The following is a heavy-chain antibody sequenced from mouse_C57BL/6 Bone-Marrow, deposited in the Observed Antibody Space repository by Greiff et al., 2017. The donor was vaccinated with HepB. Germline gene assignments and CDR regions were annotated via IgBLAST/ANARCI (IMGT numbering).Heavy chain of an antibody. V-gene: IGHV1-85*01. CDR3: ARFINNTIVTTPLDYAMDY. CDR2: IYPRDGST. D-gene: IGHD2-5*01. CDR1: GYTFTSYD. Sequence: VQLQQSGPELVKPGASVKLSCKASGYTFTSYDINWVKQRPGPGLEWIGGIYPRDGSTKYNEKFKGKATLTVDTSSSTASMELHSLKSEDSAVYFYARFINNTIVTTPLDYAMDYWGQGTSVTVTT. J-gene: IGHJ4*01.